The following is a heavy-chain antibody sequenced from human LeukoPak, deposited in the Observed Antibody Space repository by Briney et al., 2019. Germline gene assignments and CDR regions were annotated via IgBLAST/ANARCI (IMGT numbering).Heavy chain of an antibody. CDR2: ISAYNGNT. Sequence: ASVKVSCKASGYTFTSYGISWLRQAPGQGLEWMGWISAYNGNTNYAQKLQGRVTVTTDTSTSTAYMELRSLRSDDTAIYYCARETGYTKLFDYWGQGTLVTVSS. CDR3: ARETGYTKLFDY. J-gene: IGHJ4*02. V-gene: IGHV1-18*01. D-gene: IGHD3-9*01. CDR1: GYTFTSYG.